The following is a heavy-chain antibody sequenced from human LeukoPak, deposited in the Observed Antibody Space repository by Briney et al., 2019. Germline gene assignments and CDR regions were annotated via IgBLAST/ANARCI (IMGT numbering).Heavy chain of an antibody. J-gene: IGHJ4*02. CDR3: ARSSVGARRRIDY. CDR2: ISANSGNT. CDR1: GYSFTRNG. D-gene: IGHD1-26*01. Sequence: ASVEVSCKPSGYSFTRNGISWVRQAPGQGLEWMAWISANSGNTNYAQNFQDRVTLTTDTSTSTAYMELRRLRSHDTAVYYCARSSVGARRRIDYWGQGTLVTVSS. V-gene: IGHV1-18*01.